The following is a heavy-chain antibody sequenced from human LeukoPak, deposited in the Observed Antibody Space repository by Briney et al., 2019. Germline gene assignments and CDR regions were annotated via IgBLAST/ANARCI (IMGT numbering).Heavy chain of an antibody. J-gene: IGHJ6*03. V-gene: IGHV4-59*01. D-gene: IGHD4-17*01. CDR2: IYYSGST. CDR1: GGSISNYY. CDR3: ARVHTKAYGYYYYMDV. Sequence: SETLSLTCIVSGGSISNYYWSWIRQPPGKGLEWIGCIYYSGSTNYNPSLKSRVTISVDTSKNQFSLKLSSVTPADTAVYYCARVHTKAYGYYYYMDVWGKGTTVTVSS.